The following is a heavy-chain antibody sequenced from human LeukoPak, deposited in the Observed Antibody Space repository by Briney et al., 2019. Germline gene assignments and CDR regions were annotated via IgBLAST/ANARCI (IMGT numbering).Heavy chain of an antibody. CDR1: GGSFSGYY. J-gene: IGHJ6*02. CDR2: INHSGST. Sequence: SETLSLTCAVYGGSFSGYYWSWIRQPPRKGLEWIREINHSGSTNYNPSLKSRVTISVDTSKNQFSLKLSSVTAADTAVYYCARASGVAGPRYYYYYGMDVWGQGTTVTVSS. CDR3: ARASGVAGPRYYYYYGMDV. V-gene: IGHV4-34*01. D-gene: IGHD6-19*01.